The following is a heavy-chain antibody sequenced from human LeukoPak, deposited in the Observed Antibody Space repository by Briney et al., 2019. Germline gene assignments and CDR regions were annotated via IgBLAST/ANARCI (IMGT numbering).Heavy chain of an antibody. Sequence: ASVKVSCKASGYTFTSYDINWVRQATGQGLEWMGWINPNSGGTNYAQKFQGRVTMTRDTSISTAYMELSRLRSDDTAVYYCARGMGNEGLTSWGPGTLVTVSS. V-gene: IGHV1-2*02. J-gene: IGHJ3*01. CDR2: INPNSGGT. D-gene: IGHD7-27*01. CDR1: GYTFTSYD. CDR3: ARGMGNEGLTS.